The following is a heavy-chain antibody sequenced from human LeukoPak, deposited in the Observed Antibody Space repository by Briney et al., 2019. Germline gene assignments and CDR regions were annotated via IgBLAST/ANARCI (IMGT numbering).Heavy chain of an antibody. CDR2: ISYDGSNK. Sequence: GGSLRLSCAASGFTFSSYGMHWVRQAPGKGLEWVAVISYDGSNKYYADSVKGRFTISRDNSKNTLYLQMNSLRAEDTAVYYCAKDLGGLPFDYWGQGTLVTVSS. V-gene: IGHV3-30*18. J-gene: IGHJ4*02. D-gene: IGHD3-16*01. CDR1: GFTFSSYG. CDR3: AKDLGGLPFDY.